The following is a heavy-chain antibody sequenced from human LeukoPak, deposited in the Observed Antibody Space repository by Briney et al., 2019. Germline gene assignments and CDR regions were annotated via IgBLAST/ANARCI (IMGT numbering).Heavy chain of an antibody. V-gene: IGHV3-48*03. Sequence: GGSLRLSCAASGFXFSAYEINWVRQAPGKGLEWISYISSSGTTIYYADSVKGRFTISRDDAKESLYLQMNSLRVEDTAIYYCARDIGYWGQGTLVTVSS. CDR1: GFXFSAYE. CDR2: ISSSGTTI. CDR3: ARDIGY. J-gene: IGHJ4*02.